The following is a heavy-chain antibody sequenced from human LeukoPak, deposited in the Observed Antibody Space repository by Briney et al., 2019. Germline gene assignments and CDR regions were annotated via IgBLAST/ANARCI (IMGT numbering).Heavy chain of an antibody. D-gene: IGHD4-17*01. V-gene: IGHV3-64*01. CDR2: ISRDGGST. CDR3: ARASTTVPNLLDN. CDR1: GFTFSTYA. Sequence: PGGSLRLSCAVSGFTFSTYAMHCVRQAPGEGLEYVSGISRDGGSTYYANSVKGRFTISRDNAKNTLYLQMNSLRAEDTAVYFCARASTTVPNLLDNWGQGTLVTVSS. J-gene: IGHJ4*02.